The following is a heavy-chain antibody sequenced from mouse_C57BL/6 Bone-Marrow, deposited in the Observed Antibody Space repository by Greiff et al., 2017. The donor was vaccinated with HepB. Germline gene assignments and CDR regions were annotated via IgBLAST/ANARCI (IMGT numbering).Heavy chain of an antibody. Sequence: QVQLQQPGAELVKPGASVKLSCKASGYTFTSYWMHWVKQRPGQGLEWIGMIHPNSGSTNYNEKFKSKATLTVDKSSSTAYMQLSSLTSEDSAVYYCARIFTIVTPCAMDYWGQGTSVTVSS. D-gene: IGHD2-5*01. V-gene: IGHV1-64*01. CDR1: GYTFTSYW. CDR2: IHPNSGST. CDR3: ARIFTIVTPCAMDY. J-gene: IGHJ4*01.